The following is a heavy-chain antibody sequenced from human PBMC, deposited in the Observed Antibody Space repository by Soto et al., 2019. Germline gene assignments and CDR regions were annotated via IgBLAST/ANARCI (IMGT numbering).Heavy chain of an antibody. CDR1: GFTFDTYA. CDR2: IGSSGST. CDR3: VKGFQSLEWFSLAPFDY. V-gene: IGHV3-23*01. D-gene: IGHD3-3*01. Sequence: PGGSLRLSCAASGFTFDTYALNWVRQAPGKGLEWVSAIGSSGSTYYADSVKGRFTISRDTPKKTLYLQMNSLRVEDTAKYYCVKGFQSLEWFSLAPFDYWGQGALVTVSS. J-gene: IGHJ4*02.